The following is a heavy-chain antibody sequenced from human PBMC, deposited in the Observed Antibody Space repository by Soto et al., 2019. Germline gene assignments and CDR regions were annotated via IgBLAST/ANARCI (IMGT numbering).Heavy chain of an antibody. Sequence: QVRLVESGGGVVQPGRSLRLSCTASGFSFSSYAMYWFRQPPGKGLEWVAVISHDGINKHYADSVKGRVTVSRDNSNHSLALQLNRLRGEDTAMYYCARDMYSSDYFVKWFEPWGQGTLVTVSS. J-gene: IGHJ5*02. V-gene: IGHV3-30-3*01. CDR2: ISHDGINK. D-gene: IGHD6-19*01. CDR1: GFSFSSYA. CDR3: ARDMYSSDYFVKWFEP.